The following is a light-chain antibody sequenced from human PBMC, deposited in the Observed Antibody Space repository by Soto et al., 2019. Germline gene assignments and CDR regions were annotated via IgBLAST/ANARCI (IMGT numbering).Light chain of an antibody. J-gene: IGKJ1*01. CDR1: QGISNY. Sequence: DIQMTQSPSSLSASVGDRVTITCRASQGISNYLAWYQQKPGKVPKLLIYAASTLQSGVPSRFSGSGSGTDFTLTISSMXXXXVATYYCQKYNRAPWTFGQGTKVEIK. CDR2: AAS. V-gene: IGKV1-27*01. CDR3: QKYNRAPWT.